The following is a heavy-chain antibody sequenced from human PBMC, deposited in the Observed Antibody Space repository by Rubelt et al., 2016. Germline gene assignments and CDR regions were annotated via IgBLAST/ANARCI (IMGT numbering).Heavy chain of an antibody. Sequence: SMNWVRQAPGKGLEWVAYITSSSSRIYYTDSVKGRATISRDNAKNSLYPQMNNLRAEDTAVYYCVRDPHALDFWGQGTLVTVSS. CDR2: ITSSSSRI. CDR3: VRDPHALDF. V-gene: IGHV3-48*04. J-gene: IGHJ4*02. CDR1: S.